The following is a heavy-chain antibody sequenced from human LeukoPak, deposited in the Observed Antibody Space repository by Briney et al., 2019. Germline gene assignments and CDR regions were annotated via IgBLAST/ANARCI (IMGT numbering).Heavy chain of an antibody. CDR2: FDPEDGET. V-gene: IGHV1-24*01. Sequence: ASVKVSCKVSGYTLTELSMHWVRQAPGKGREWMGGFDPEDGETIYAQKFQGRVTMTEDTSTDTAYMELSSLRSEDTAVYYCATEGAVAGRRSEIDYWGQGTLVTVSS. CDR3: ATEGAVAGRRSEIDY. J-gene: IGHJ4*02. CDR1: GYTLTELS. D-gene: IGHD6-19*01.